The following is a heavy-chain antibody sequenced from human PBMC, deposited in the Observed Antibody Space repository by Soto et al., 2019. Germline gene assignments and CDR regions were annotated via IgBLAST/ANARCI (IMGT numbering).Heavy chain of an antibody. J-gene: IGHJ4*02. CDR2: ISNSGST. V-gene: IGHV4-61*08. CDR1: GASVSNDGYY. CDR3: ACDVSGWSSRAFDH. D-gene: IGHD6-13*01. Sequence: QVQLQESGPRLVKPSETLSLTCSVSGASVSNDGYYWSWIRQPPGEGLEWIGYISNSGSTNYNPSLKSRLTISMDTSKNQFSLNVNSVTAADTAVYFCACDVSGWSSRAFDHWGLGTLVTVSS.